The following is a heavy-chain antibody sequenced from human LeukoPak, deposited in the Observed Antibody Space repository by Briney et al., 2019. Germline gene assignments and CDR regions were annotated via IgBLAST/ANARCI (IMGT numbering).Heavy chain of an antibody. V-gene: IGHV1-69*13. CDR1: GGAFSSYA. CDR3: ARLMYGDYFDY. D-gene: IGHD4-17*01. J-gene: IGHJ4*02. CDR2: IIPIFGTA. Sequence: GASVKVSCKASGGAFSSYAISWVRQAPGQGLEWMGGIIPIFGTANYAQKFQGRVTITADESTSTAYMELSSLRSEDTAVYYCARLMYGDYFDYWGQGTLVTVSS.